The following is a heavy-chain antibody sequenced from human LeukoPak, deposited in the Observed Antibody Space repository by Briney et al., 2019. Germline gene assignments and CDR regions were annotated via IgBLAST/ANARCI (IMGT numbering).Heavy chain of an antibody. CDR1: GFTFSSYA. J-gene: IGHJ4*02. V-gene: IGHV3-23*01. CDR2: ISGSGGST. D-gene: IGHD6-19*01. CDR3: AKDSIAVAGTEDY. Sequence: PGGSLRLSCAASGFTFSSYAMSWVRQAPGKGLEWVSAISGSGGSTYYADSVKGRFTISSDNSKNTLYLQMSSLRAEDTAVYYCAKDSIAVAGTEDYWGQGTLVTVSS.